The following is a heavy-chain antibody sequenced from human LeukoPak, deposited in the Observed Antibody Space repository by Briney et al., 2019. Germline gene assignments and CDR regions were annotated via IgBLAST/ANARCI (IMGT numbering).Heavy chain of an antibody. CDR1: GGTFSSYA. V-gene: IGHV1-69*13. Sequence: GVSVKVSCKASGGTFSSYAISWVRQAPGQGLEWMGGIIPIFGTANYAQKFQGRVTITADESTSTAYMELSSLRSEDTAVYYCARVPDYVWGSYPSYYYGMDVWGQGTRSPSP. CDR2: IIPIFGTA. J-gene: IGHJ6*02. D-gene: IGHD3-16*01. CDR3: ARVPDYVWGSYPSYYYGMDV.